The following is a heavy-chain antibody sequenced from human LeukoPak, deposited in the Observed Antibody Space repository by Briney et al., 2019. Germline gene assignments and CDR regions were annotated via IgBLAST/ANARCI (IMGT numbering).Heavy chain of an antibody. V-gene: IGHV3-7*01. Sequence: PGGSLRLSCAASGFTFSDYWMTWVRQAPGKGLEWVANIKPDGSEKYYVDSVKGRFTISRDNAKNSLYLQMNSLRVEDTAVYYCARARRYSSSSDYYYYMDVWGKGTTVTVSS. D-gene: IGHD6-6*01. CDR3: ARARRYSSSSDYYYYMDV. J-gene: IGHJ6*03. CDR2: IKPDGSEK. CDR1: GFTFSDYW.